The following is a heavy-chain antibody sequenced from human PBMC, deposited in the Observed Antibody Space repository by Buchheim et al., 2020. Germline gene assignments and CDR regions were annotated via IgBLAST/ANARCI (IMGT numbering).Heavy chain of an antibody. CDR3: ARDYPPVGGGYESSYNWFDP. J-gene: IGHJ5*02. V-gene: IGHV1-46*01. CDR1: GYTFTSYY. Sequence: QVQLVQSGAEVKKPGASVKVSCKASGYTFTSYYMHWVRQAPGQGLEWMGIINPSGGSTSYAQKFQGRVTMTRDTSTSTVYMELSSLRSEDTAVYYCARDYPPVGGGYESSYNWFDPWGQGTL. CDR2: INPSGGST. D-gene: IGHD5-12*01.